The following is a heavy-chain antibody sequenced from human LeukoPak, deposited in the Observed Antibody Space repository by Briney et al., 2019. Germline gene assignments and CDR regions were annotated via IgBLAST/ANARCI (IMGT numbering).Heavy chain of an antibody. D-gene: IGHD3-22*01. V-gene: IGHV4-31*03. Sequence: SQTLSLTCTVSGGSISSGGYYWSWIRQHPGKGLEWIGYIYYSGSTYYNPSLKSRVTISVDTSKNQFSLKLSSVTAADTAVYYCARGRMYYYDSSGPVDYWGQGTLVTVSS. CDR2: IYYSGST. J-gene: IGHJ4*02. CDR3: ARGRMYYYDSSGPVDY. CDR1: GGSISSGGYY.